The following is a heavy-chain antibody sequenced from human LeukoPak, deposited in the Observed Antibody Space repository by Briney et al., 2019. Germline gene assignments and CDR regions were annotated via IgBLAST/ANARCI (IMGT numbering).Heavy chain of an antibody. CDR2: IYYSGST. V-gene: IGHV4-59*01. CDR1: GGSISSYY. Sequence: SPSETLSLTCTVSGGSISSYYWSWIRQPPGKGLEWIGYIYYSGSTNYNPSLKSRVTISVDTSKNQFSLKLSSVTAADTAMYYCARETSQKGAHYMDVWGKGTTVTISS. D-gene: IGHD3-16*01. J-gene: IGHJ6*03. CDR3: ARETSQKGAHYMDV.